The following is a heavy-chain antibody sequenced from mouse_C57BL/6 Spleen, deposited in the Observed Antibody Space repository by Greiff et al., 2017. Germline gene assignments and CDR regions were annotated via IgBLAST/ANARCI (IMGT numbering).Heavy chain of an antibody. Sequence: VQLQQSGPELVKPGASVKLSCKASGYTFTSYDINWVKQRPGQGLEWIGWIYPRDGSPKYNEKFKGKATLTVDTSSSTAYMELHSLTSEDSAVYFCARVETGFPFAYWGQGTLVTVSA. CDR3: ARVETGFPFAY. J-gene: IGHJ3*01. CDR2: IYPRDGSP. D-gene: IGHD4-1*01. V-gene: IGHV1-85*01. CDR1: GYTFTSYD.